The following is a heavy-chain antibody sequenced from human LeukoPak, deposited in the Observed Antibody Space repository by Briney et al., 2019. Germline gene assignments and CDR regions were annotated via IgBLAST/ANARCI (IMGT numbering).Heavy chain of an antibody. D-gene: IGHD4-17*01. CDR1: GFTFSSYA. Sequence: PGRSLRLSWAASGFTFSSYAMHWVRQAPGKGLEWVAVISYDGSNKYYADSVKGRFTISRDNSKNTLYLQMNSLRAEDTAVYYCARSGTTVTTLFYWGQGTLVTVSS. CDR2: ISYDGSNK. V-gene: IGHV3-30-3*01. CDR3: ARSGTTVTTLFY. J-gene: IGHJ4*02.